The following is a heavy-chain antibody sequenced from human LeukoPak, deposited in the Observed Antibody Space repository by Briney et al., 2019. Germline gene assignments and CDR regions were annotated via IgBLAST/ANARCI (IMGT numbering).Heavy chain of an antibody. Sequence: GGSLRLSCAASGFIVINNYMSWVRQAPGKGLEWVSVIYSDGSTYYADSVKGRFTISRDNSKNTLYLQMNSLRAEDTAVYYCARTYFRYYLDYWGQGTLVTVSS. D-gene: IGHD2/OR15-2a*01. V-gene: IGHV3-53*01. CDR3: ARTYFRYYLDY. CDR1: GFIVINNY. J-gene: IGHJ4*02. CDR2: IYSDGST.